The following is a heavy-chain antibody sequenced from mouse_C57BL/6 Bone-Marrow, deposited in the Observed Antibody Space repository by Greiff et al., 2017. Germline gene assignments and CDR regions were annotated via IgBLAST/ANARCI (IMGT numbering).Heavy chain of an antibody. D-gene: IGHD1-3*01. CDR2: INPSSGYT. J-gene: IGHJ3*01. V-gene: IGHV1-7*01. CDR1: GYTFTSYW. Sequence: VQLQQSGAELAKPGASVKLSCKASGYTFTSYWMHWVKQRPGQGLEWIGYINPSSGYTKYNQKFKDKAPLTADKSSSTAYMQLRSLTYEDSAVYYCARCISPYRGEGTLVSVSA. CDR3: ARCISPY.